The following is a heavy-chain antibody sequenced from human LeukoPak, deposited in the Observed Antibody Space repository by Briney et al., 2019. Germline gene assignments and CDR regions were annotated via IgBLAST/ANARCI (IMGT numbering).Heavy chain of an antibody. CDR2: IRQDGGEI. Sequence: PGESLRLSCTGSGFMFNAYWMSWVRKAPGMGLEWVGKIRQDGGEIFYVDSVRGRFTISRDNAKNSVYLQLNSLRAEDTAVYYCARADLEWCLDLWGRGTLVTVSS. V-gene: IGHV3-7*01. CDR3: ARADLEWCLDL. CDR1: GFMFNAYW. J-gene: IGHJ2*01.